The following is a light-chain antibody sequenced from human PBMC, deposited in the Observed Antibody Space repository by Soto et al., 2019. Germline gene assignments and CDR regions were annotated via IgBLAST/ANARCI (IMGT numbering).Light chain of an antibody. V-gene: IGKV1-8*01. CDR2: DAS. CDR3: QQYDSYSWT. Sequence: AIRMTQSPSSLSASPGDRVTITCRASQGISSYLAWYQQKPGKAPKLLIYDASSLESGVPSRFSGSGSGTDFTLTISSLQADDFATYYCQQYDSYSWTFGQGTKVDIK. J-gene: IGKJ1*01. CDR1: QGISSY.